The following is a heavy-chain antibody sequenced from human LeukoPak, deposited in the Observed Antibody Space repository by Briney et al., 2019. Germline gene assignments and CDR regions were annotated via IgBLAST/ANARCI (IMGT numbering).Heavy chain of an antibody. CDR2: IYTSGST. Sequence: PSQTLSLTCTVSGGSISSGSYYWSWIRQPAGKGLEWIGRIYTSGSTNYNPFLKSRVTISVDTSKNQFSLKLSSVTAADTAVYYCARGMATNYLGNYYYYGMDVWGQGTTVTVSS. V-gene: IGHV4-61*02. J-gene: IGHJ6*02. CDR3: ARGMATNYLGNYYYYGMDV. D-gene: IGHD5-24*01. CDR1: GGSISSGSYY.